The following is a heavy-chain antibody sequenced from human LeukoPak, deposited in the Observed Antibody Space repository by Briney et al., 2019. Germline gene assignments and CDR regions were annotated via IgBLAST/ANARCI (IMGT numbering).Heavy chain of an antibody. Sequence: SETLSLTCSVSGGSVSGFYWSWIRQPAGKGLEWIGRVYTSENTQNSAPTKYNPSLKSRVNMSVDTSKNQFSLKLRSMTAADTAIYFCAIDTFSSGWWDYSDYWGQGILVTVSS. D-gene: IGHD6-19*01. CDR1: GGSVSGFY. V-gene: IGHV4-4*07. J-gene: IGHJ4*02. CDR2: VYTSENTQNSAPT. CDR3: AIDTFSSGWWDYSDY.